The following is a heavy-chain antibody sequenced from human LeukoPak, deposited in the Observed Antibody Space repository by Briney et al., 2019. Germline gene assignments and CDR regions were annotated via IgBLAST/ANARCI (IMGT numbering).Heavy chain of an antibody. CDR3: AKDRTVGASYWYFDL. CDR2: ISSSGGST. V-gene: IGHV3-23*01. J-gene: IGHJ2*01. CDR1: GFTFSSYA. D-gene: IGHD1-26*01. Sequence: GGSLGLSCAASGFTFSSYAMSWVRQAPGKGLEWVSPISSSGGSTYYTDSVKGRFTISRDNSKNTLYLQMNSLRAEDTAIYYCAKDRTVGASYWYFDLWGRGTLVTVSS.